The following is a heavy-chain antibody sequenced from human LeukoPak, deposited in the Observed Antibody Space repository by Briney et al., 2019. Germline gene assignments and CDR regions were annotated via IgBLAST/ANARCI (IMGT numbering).Heavy chain of an antibody. D-gene: IGHD3-16*01. J-gene: IGHJ4*02. CDR3: AKGGDLITYFDY. CDR2: ISGSGGTP. Sequence: PGRSLRLSCAASGFTFSSYGMHWVRQAPGKGLEWVSTISGSGGTPHYADSVKGRFTISRDNSKNTLHLQMNSLRAEDTAVYYCAKGGDLITYFDYWGQGTLVTVSS. CDR1: GFTFSSYG. V-gene: IGHV3-23*01.